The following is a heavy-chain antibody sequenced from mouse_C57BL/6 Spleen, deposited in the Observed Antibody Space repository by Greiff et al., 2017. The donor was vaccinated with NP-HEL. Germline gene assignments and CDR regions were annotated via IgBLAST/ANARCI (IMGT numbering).Heavy chain of an antibody. J-gene: IGHJ1*03. D-gene: IGHD1-1*01. CDR1: GFTFSDYG. CDR2: ISSGSSTI. V-gene: IGHV5-17*01. CDR3: ARPGSSYYWYFDV. Sequence: EVMLVESGGGLVKPGGSLKLSCAASGFTFSDYGMHWVRLAPEKGLEWVAYISSGSSTIYYADTVKGRFTISRDNAKNTLFLQMTSLRSEDTAMYYCARPGSSYYWYFDVWGTGTTVTVSS.